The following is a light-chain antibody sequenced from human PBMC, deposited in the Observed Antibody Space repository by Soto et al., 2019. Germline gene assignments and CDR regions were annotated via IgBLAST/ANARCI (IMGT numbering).Light chain of an antibody. V-gene: IGKV1-33*01. J-gene: IGKJ4*01. Sequence: DIQMTQSPSSLSASVGDRVTITCQASQDIKNYLNWYQQKPGKAPKLLIYGASNLETGVPSRFSGGRSGTDFTFTITSLQPEDFATYYGQQYDSLAQCTFGGGTKVEIE. CDR3: QQYDSLAQCT. CDR1: QDIKNY. CDR2: GAS.